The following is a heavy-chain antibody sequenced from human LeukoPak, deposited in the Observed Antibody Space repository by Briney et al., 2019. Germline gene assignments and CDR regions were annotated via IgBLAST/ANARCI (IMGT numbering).Heavy chain of an antibody. J-gene: IGHJ6*02. D-gene: IGHD3-10*01. V-gene: IGHV4-59*01. Sequence: SETLSLTCTVSGGSISSYYWSWIRQPPGKGLEWIGYIYYSGSTNYNPSLKSRVTISVDTSKNQFSLKLSSVTAADTAVYYCARQAPYYYGSGSPDVWGQGTTVTVSS. CDR3: ARQAPYYYGSGSPDV. CDR2: IYYSGST. CDR1: GGSISSYY.